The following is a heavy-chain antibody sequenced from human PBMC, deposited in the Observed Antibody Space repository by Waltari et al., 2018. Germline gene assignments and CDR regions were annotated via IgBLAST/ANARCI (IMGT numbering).Heavy chain of an antibody. CDR2: ISSTSSYI. Sequence: EVQLVESGGGRVKPVGSIRLPCAAPGFSCFPYNINWVRQAPGKGLEWVSSISSTSSYIYYADSVKGRFTISRDNANNSLYLQMSSLRAEDTAIYYCARDSARNYDYISGGHAFDIWGQGTMITVSS. CDR3: ARDSARNYDYISGGHAFDI. D-gene: IGHD3-16*01. V-gene: IGHV3-21*02. J-gene: IGHJ3*02. CDR1: GFSCFPYN.